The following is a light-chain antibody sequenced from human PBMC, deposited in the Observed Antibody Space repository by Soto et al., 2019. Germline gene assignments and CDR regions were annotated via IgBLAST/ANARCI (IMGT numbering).Light chain of an antibody. CDR1: KSVSSTY. V-gene: IGKV3-20*01. Sequence: EIVLTQSPGTLSLSPGERATLSCRASKSVSSTYIAWYQQNPGQAPRLLIYGASSRATGIPDRFSGSGSGTDFTLTISRLEPEDFAVYFCQQYGRSPPFTFGQGTKVEIK. J-gene: IGKJ2*01. CDR3: QQYGRSPPFT. CDR2: GAS.